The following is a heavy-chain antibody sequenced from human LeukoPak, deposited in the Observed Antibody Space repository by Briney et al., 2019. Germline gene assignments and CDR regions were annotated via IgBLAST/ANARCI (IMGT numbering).Heavy chain of an antibody. CDR2: ISYDGSNK. CDR1: GFTFSSYA. J-gene: IGHJ4*02. Sequence: GRSLRLSCAASGFTFSSYAMHWVRQAPGKGLEWVAVISYDGSNKYYADSVKGRFTISRDNSKNTLYLQMNSLRAEDTAVYYCAKDTHSGSYYPDYFDYWGQGTLVTVSS. D-gene: IGHD1-26*01. V-gene: IGHV3-30*04. CDR3: AKDTHSGSYYPDYFDY.